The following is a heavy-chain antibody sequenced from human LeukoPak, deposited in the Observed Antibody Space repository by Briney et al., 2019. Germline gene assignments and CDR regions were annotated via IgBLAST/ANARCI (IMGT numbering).Heavy chain of an antibody. V-gene: IGHV3-23*01. J-gene: IGHJ6*02. Sequence: PGGSLRLSCAASGFTFSSYAMSWVRQAPGKGLEWVSAISGSGGSTYYADSVKGRFTISRDNSKNTLYPQMNSLRAEDTAVYYCAREYYYDSSGYSGYYGMDVWGQGTTVTVSS. D-gene: IGHD3-22*01. CDR1: GFTFSSYA. CDR2: ISGSGGST. CDR3: AREYYYDSSGYSGYYGMDV.